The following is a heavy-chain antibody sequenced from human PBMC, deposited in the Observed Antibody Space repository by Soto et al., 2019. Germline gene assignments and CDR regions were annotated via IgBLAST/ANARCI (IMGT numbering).Heavy chain of an antibody. CDR3: VREDYYDGSGYFVV. D-gene: IGHD3-22*01. CDR1: WGRVSSNSAA. CDR2: TYYGSKWYN. Sequence: PSQTLPLTCAISWGRVSSNSAAWNWVRQSPSRGLEWLGRTYYGSKWYNDYAISVKSRITIKADTSKNQFSLQLNSVTPEDTAVYYCVREDYYDGSGYFVVWGQGTTVTVSS. J-gene: IGHJ6*02. V-gene: IGHV6-1*01.